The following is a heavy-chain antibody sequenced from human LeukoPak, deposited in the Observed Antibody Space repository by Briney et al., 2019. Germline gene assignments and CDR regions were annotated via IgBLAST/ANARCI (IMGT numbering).Heavy chain of an antibody. V-gene: IGHV4-59*02. CDR3: ARVSSSWYYFDY. Sequence: PSETLSLTCVVSGGSVSGYYWGWIRQPPGRGLEWIGYVYYSGSTNYNPSFKSRITISVDTSRNQFSLQLSSVTAADTAVYYCARVSSSWYYFDYWGQGTLVTVSS. J-gene: IGHJ4*02. CDR2: VYYSGST. CDR1: GGSVSGYY. D-gene: IGHD6-13*01.